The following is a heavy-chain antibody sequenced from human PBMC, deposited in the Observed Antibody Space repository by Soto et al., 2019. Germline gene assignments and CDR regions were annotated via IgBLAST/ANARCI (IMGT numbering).Heavy chain of an antibody. CDR1: GFTFSSYA. D-gene: IGHD5-18*01. CDR2: ISYDGSNK. Sequence: QVQLVESGGGVVQPGRSLRLSCAASGFTFSSYAMHWVRQAPGKGLEWVAVISYDGSNKYYADSVKGRFTISRDNSKNTLYLQMNSLRAEDTAVYYCARDIGGYSYGYAHDAFDIWGQGTMVTVSS. V-gene: IGHV3-30-3*01. CDR3: ARDIGGYSYGYAHDAFDI. J-gene: IGHJ3*02.